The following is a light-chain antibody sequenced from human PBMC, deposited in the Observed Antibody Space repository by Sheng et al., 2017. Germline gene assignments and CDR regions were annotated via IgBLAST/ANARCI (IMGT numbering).Light chain of an antibody. Sequence: QSALTQPPSASGSPGQSITISCTGTSSDVGFYDYVSWYRQHPGKAPKLMIYEVSNRPSGVPDRFSGSKSGNTASLTISGLQAEDEADYYCSSYTISSTRVFGGGTKLTVL. CDR1: SSDVGFYDY. J-gene: IGLJ2*01. CDR2: EVS. V-gene: IGLV2-18*02. CDR3: SSYTISSTRV.